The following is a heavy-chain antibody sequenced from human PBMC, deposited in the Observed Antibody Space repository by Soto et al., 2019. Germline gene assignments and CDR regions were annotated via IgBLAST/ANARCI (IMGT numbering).Heavy chain of an antibody. CDR3: ARAPMVRGVVAFDI. Sequence: QVQLVQSGAEVKKPGSSVKVSCKASGGTFSSYTISWVQQAPGQGLEWMGSIIPILGIANYAQKCQGRVTITADKSTSTAYMELSSLRSEDTAVYCCARAPMVRGVVAFDIWGQGTMVTVSS. CDR2: IIPILGIA. J-gene: IGHJ3*02. D-gene: IGHD3-10*01. V-gene: IGHV1-69*02. CDR1: GGTFSSYT.